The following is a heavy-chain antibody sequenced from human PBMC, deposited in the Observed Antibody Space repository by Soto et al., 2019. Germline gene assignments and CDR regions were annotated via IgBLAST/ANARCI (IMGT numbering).Heavy chain of an antibody. V-gene: IGHV5-51*01. D-gene: IGHD1-20*01. CDR2: IYPGDSDP. CDR3: ARGIPGALNPYHFDY. CDR1: GYSFTNYW. J-gene: IGHJ4*02. Sequence: PGASLKISCKGSGYSFTNYWIGWVRQMPGKGLEWMGIIYPGDSDPRYSPSFRGQVTISVDKSISTAHLQWSSLQASDTAMYYCARGIPGALNPYHFDYWGQGTLVTVSS.